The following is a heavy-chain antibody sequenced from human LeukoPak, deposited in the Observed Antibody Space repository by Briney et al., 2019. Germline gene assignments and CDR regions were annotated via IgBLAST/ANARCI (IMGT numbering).Heavy chain of an antibody. J-gene: IGHJ4*02. D-gene: IGHD2-15*01. CDR3: AKGTREYCSGGTCYPFDF. CDR1: GFTFSNYG. V-gene: IGHV3-23*01. CDR2: ITARGTTT. Sequence: GGSPRLSCAASGFTFSNYGMNWVRQAPGKGLECVSTITARGTTTQYADSVKGRFTISRDNSKNTLYLQMNSLRAEDTAVYYCAKGTREYCSGGTCYPFDFWGQGTLVTVSS.